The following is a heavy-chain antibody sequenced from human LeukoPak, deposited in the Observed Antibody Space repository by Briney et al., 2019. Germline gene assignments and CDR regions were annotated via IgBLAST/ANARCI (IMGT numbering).Heavy chain of an antibody. V-gene: IGHV4-30-4*08. CDR3: ARVGGGSSWYTQVGWFDP. CDR1: GGSISSGDYY. Sequence: TLSLTCTVSGGSISSGDYYWSWIRQRPGKGLEWIGYIYYSGSTYYNPSLKSRVTISVDMSKNQFSLKLSSVTAADTAVYYCARVGGGSSWYTQVGWFDPWGQGTLVTVSS. CDR2: IYYSGST. D-gene: IGHD6-13*01. J-gene: IGHJ5*02.